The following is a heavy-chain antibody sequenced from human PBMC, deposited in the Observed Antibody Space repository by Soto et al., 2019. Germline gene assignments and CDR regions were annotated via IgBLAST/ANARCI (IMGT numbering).Heavy chain of an antibody. CDR2: INASGGST. Sequence: ASVKVSCKASGYTFTSYYMHWVRQAPGQGLEWMGRINASGGSTRYAQDLQGRVTMTTDTSTSTAYMELRSLRSDDTAMYYCARFSGGSYNTYYFYYGMDVWGQGTTVTVSS. J-gene: IGHJ6*02. CDR1: GYTFTSYY. CDR3: ARFSGGSYNTYYFYYGMDV. D-gene: IGHD2-15*01. V-gene: IGHV1-46*01.